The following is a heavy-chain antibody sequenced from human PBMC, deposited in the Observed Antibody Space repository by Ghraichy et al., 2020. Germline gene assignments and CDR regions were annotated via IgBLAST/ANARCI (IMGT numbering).Heavy chain of an antibody. CDR2: IKQDGSEK. D-gene: IGHD1-26*01. Sequence: GGSLRLSCVASGFTFTSYWMSWVRQAPGKGLEWVANIKQDGSEKFYVDSVKGRFTISRDNAKNSLYLQMNSLRAEETAVYYCVRDKLVGASYFDQWGQGTLVTVSS. V-gene: IGHV3-7*01. CDR3: VRDKLVGASYFDQ. J-gene: IGHJ4*02. CDR1: GFTFTSYW.